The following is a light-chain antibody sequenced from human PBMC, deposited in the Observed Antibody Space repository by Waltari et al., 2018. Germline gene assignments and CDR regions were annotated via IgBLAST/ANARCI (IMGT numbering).Light chain of an antibody. CDR2: DVN. Sequence: QSALTQPASVSASPGQSITISCTGTSGDIGASDFVSWYQHHPGRAPKVLIFDVNHRPSGISDRFSGSKSGNTASLTISGLQTEDDADYFCSSPSTNNIVVFGGGTKVTVL. CDR1: SGDIGASDF. V-gene: IGLV2-14*01. J-gene: IGLJ2*01. CDR3: SSPSTNNIVV.